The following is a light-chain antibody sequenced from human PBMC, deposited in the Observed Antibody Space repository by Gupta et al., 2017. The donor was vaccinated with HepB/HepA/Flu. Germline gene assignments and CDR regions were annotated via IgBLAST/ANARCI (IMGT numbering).Light chain of an antibody. V-gene: IGKV1-9*01. J-gene: IGKJ4*01. CDR2: DAS. Sequence: DIQLTQSPSFLSASVGDRVTITCRASQGISSYLGWYQQKPGKAPKFLIYDASTVQSGVPSRFSGSGSGTEFTLTISSRQPEDFANYYCQQRKSYPLTFGGGTKVEIK. CDR3: QQRKSYPLT. CDR1: QGISSY.